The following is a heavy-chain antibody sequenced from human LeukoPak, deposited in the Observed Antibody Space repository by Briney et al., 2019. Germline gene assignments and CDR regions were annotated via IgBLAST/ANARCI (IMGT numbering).Heavy chain of an antibody. CDR1: GFTFDDYA. D-gene: IGHD3-22*01. J-gene: IGHJ5*02. CDR3: AKDQREVYDSSGYYYNWFDP. Sequence: GGSLRLSCAASGFTFDDYAMHWVRQAPGKGLEWVSGISWNSGSIGYADSVKGRFTISRDNAKNSLYLQMNSLRAEDTALYYCAKDQREVYDSSGYYYNWFDPWGQGTLVTVSS. V-gene: IGHV3-9*01. CDR2: ISWNSGSI.